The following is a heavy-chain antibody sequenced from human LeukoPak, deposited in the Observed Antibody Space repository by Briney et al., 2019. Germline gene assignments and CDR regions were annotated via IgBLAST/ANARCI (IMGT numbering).Heavy chain of an antibody. CDR3: AKDQWAMTTVTTFDY. V-gene: IGHV3-23*01. J-gene: IGHJ4*02. Sequence: GGSLRLSCAASGFTFSSYAMSWVRQAPGKGLEWVSAISGSGGSTYYADSVKGRLTISRDNSKNRLYLKMKRRRAEDTAVYYCAKDQWAMTTVTTFDYWGQGTLVTVSS. CDR1: GFTFSSYA. D-gene: IGHD4-17*01. CDR2: ISGSGGST.